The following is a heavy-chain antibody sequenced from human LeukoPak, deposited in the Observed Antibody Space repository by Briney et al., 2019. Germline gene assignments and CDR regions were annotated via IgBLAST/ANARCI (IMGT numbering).Heavy chain of an antibody. Sequence: ASVKVSCKASGYTFTSYDINWVRQATGQGLEWMGWMNPNSGNTGYAQKFQGRVTMTRNTSISTAYMELSSLRSEDTAVYYCARINIAAATALDPWGQGTLVAVSS. D-gene: IGHD6-13*01. CDR2: MNPNSGNT. CDR3: ARINIAAATALDP. CDR1: GYTFTSYD. J-gene: IGHJ5*02. V-gene: IGHV1-8*01.